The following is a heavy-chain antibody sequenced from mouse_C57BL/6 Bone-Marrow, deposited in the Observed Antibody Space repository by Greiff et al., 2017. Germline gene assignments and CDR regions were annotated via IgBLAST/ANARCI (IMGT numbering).Heavy chain of an antibody. V-gene: IGHV1-64*01. CDR3: ERFHLWLREAMDY. CDR2: IHTNSGST. CDR1: GYTFTSYW. J-gene: IGHJ4*01. D-gene: IGHD2-2*01. Sequence: QVQLQQSGAELVKPGASVKLSCKASGYTFTSYWMHWVKQRPGQGLEWIGMIHTNSGSTNYNEKFKSKATLTVDKSSSTAYMQLSSLTSEDSAVYYCERFHLWLREAMDYWGQGTSVTVSS.